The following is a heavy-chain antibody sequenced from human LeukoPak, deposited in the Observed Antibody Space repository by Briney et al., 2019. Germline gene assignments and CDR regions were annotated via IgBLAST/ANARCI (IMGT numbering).Heavy chain of an antibody. D-gene: IGHD7-27*01. CDR2: IYYSGST. V-gene: IGHV4-59*01. CDR3: ARVRLWGPPSKYYYYYGMDV. J-gene: IGHJ6*02. Sequence: SETLSLTCTVSGGSISSYYWSWIRQPPGKGLEWIGYIYYSGSTNYNPSLKSRVTISVDTSKNQFSLKLSSVTAADTAVYYCARVRLWGPPSKYYYYYGMDVWGQGTTVTVSS. CDR1: GGSISSYY.